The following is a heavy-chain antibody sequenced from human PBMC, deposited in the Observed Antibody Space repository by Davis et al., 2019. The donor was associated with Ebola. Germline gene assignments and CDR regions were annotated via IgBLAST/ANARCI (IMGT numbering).Heavy chain of an antibody. CDR3: ATDHRLAAAGSFEH. D-gene: IGHD6-13*01. J-gene: IGHJ4*02. CDR1: GFTFRSYV. CDR2: ISSGSYYI. Sequence: GGSLRLSCAASGFTFRSYVMSWVRQAPGKGLEWVSSISSGSYYIYYADSMKGRFTISRDDAKNSLYLQMNSLRAEDTAVYYCATDHRLAAAGSFEHWGQGTLVTVSS. V-gene: IGHV3-21*01.